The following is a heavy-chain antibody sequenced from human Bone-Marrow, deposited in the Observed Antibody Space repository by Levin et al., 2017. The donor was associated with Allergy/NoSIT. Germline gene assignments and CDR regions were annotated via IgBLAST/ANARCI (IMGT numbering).Heavy chain of an antibody. Sequence: ASVKVSCKASGYTFTSYDINWVRQATGQGLEWMGWMNPNSGNTGYAQKFQGRVTMTRNTSISTAYMELSSLRSEDTAVYYCAREGYCSGGSCPYDYYYMDVWGKGTTVTVSS. J-gene: IGHJ6*03. D-gene: IGHD2-15*01. CDR3: AREGYCSGGSCPYDYYYMDV. V-gene: IGHV1-8*01. CDR2: MNPNSGNT. CDR1: GYTFTSYD.